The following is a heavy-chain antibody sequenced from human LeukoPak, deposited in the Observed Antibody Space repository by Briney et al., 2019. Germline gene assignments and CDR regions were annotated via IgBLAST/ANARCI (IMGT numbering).Heavy chain of an antibody. Sequence: GESLTISCQGSGYSFTIKWISWARQMTGQGLDWRGIIYPGDSDTRYSPSFQGQVTMSADKSISTAYLQWTSLKASDTAMYYCARAREPYFDYWGQGTLVTVSS. J-gene: IGHJ4*02. D-gene: IGHD1-26*01. V-gene: IGHV5-51*01. CDR3: ARAREPYFDY. CDR2: IYPGDSDT. CDR1: GYSFTIKW.